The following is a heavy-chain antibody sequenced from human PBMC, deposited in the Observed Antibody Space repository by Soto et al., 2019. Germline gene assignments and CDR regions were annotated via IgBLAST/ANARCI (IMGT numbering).Heavy chain of an antibody. J-gene: IGHJ4*02. CDR1: GGSISSGGYY. CDR3: AREGGIVGATAADF. CDR2: IYYSGST. D-gene: IGHD1-26*01. Sequence: QGQLQESGPGLVKPSQTLSLTCTVSGGSISSGGYYWSWIRPHPGKGLEWIGYIYYSGSTYYNPSLKSRVTISVDTSKNQFSLKLSSVTAADTAVYYCAREGGIVGATAADFWGQGTLVTVSS. V-gene: IGHV4-31*03.